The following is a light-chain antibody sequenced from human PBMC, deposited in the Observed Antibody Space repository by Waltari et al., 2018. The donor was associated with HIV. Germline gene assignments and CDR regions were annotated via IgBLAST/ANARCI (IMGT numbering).Light chain of an antibody. CDR3: SSYAGSNNWV. CDR1: SSDVGGYNY. V-gene: IGLV2-8*01. Sequence: QSALTQPPSASGSPGQSVTISCTRTSSDVGGYNYVSWYQQHPGKAPKLMIYEVSRRPSGVPDRCSGSKSGNTASLTVSGRQAEDEADYYCSSYAGSNNWVFGGGTKLTVL. J-gene: IGLJ3*02. CDR2: EVS.